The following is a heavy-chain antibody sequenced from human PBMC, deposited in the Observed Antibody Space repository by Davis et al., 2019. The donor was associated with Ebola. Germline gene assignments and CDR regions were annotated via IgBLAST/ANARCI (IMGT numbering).Heavy chain of an antibody. V-gene: IGHV3-23*01. CDR3: AKTSWYYDYIWGSYRYTAGSFLDY. CDR2: ISGSGGST. Sequence: GESLKISCAASGFTFSSYAMSWVRQAPGKGLEWVSAISGSGGSTYYADSVKGRFTISRDNSKNTLYLQMNSLRAEDTAVYYCAKTSWYYDYIWGSYRYTAGSFLDYWGQGTLVTVSS. CDR1: GFTFSSYA. J-gene: IGHJ4*02. D-gene: IGHD3-16*02.